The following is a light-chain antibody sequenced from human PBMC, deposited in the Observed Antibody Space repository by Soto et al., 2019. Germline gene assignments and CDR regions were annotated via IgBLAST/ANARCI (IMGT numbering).Light chain of an antibody. V-gene: IGKV1-5*03. Sequence: DIQMTQSPSTLSASVGDRVTIACRASQSISSYLAWYQQKPGKAPNLLIYKASNLASGVPSRFTGGGSGTDFTLTINSLQPDDSATYFCQQYNSYSYTFGQGNKVEIK. CDR3: QQYNSYSYT. CDR1: QSISSY. CDR2: KAS. J-gene: IGKJ2*01.